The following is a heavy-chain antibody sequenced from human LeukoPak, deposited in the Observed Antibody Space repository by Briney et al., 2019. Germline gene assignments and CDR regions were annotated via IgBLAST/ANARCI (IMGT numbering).Heavy chain of an antibody. J-gene: IGHJ5*02. CDR1: GGSISSYY. D-gene: IGHD3-10*01. Sequence: SETLSLTCTVSGGSISSYYWSWIRQPPGKGLEWIGYIYYSGSTNYNPSLKSRVTISVDTSKNQFSLKLSSVTAADTAVYYCARGSMVRGVPLPRRPNWFDPWGQGTLVTVSS. CDR2: IYYSGST. CDR3: ARGSMVRGVPLPRRPNWFDP. V-gene: IGHV4-59*12.